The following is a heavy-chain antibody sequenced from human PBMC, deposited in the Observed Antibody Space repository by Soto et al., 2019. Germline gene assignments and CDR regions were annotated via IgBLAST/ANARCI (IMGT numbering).Heavy chain of an antibody. CDR2: SYYRGST. V-gene: IGHV4-59*11. J-gene: IGHJ6*02. Sequence: SETLSLTCTVSCGSISSHYWSWVRQAPGKGLEWIGHSYYRGSTNYNPSLRSRSTISVDASKSQFSLKLNSVTTADTAVYYCARDGREASGMDVWGQGTKVTVSS. D-gene: IGHD1-26*01. CDR1: CGSISSHY. CDR3: ARDGREASGMDV.